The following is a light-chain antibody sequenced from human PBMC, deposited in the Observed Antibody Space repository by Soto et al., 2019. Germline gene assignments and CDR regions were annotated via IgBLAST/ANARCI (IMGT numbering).Light chain of an antibody. CDR2: GAS. CDR3: KHYNSSPT. V-gene: IGKV3-15*01. J-gene: IGKJ1*01. Sequence: IVMTQSPATLSMSPGERATLSCRASQAISSNLAWYQQKPGQAPRLLIYGASTRATGIPARFSGSGSGTEFTLTISSLFSEDFAVYYCKHYNSSPTLGQGTRVDIK. CDR1: QAISSN.